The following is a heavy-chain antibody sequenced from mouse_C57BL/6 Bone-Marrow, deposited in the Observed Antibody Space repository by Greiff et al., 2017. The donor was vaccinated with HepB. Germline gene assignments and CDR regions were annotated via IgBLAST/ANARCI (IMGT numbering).Heavy chain of an antibody. CDR1: GFTFSSYG. V-gene: IGHV5-6*01. CDR2: ISSGGSYT. D-gene: IGHD1-1*01. CDR3: ARPYYGSSYYFDY. J-gene: IGHJ2*01. Sequence: EVQVVESGGDLVKPGGSLKLSCAASGFTFSSYGMSWVRQTPDKRLEWVATISSGGSYTYYPDSVKGRITIYRDNAKDTLYLKMSSLKSEDTAMYYCARPYYGSSYYFDYWGQGTTLTVSS.